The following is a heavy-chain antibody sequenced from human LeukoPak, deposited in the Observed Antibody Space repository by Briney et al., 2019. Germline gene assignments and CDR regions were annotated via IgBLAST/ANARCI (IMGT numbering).Heavy chain of an antibody. CDR1: GGSIDSNNW. Sequence: SETLSLTCAVSGGSIDSNNWWSWVRQPPGKGLEWIGEIYRSGSTNYNPSLKSRDTISVDKSKNQFSLRLKSVTVADTAVYYCARVFGYSSDWQRKPYYYGMDVWGQGTTVTISS. CDR2: IYRSGST. J-gene: IGHJ6*02. V-gene: IGHV4-4*02. CDR3: ARVFGYSSDWQRKPYYYGMDV. D-gene: IGHD6-19*01.